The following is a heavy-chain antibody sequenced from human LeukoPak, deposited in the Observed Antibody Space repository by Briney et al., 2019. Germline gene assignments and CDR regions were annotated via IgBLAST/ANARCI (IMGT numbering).Heavy chain of an antibody. D-gene: IGHD4-17*01. CDR1: GGSFSGYY. CDR2: INHGGGT. CDR3: ARGYGDYELGFDP. V-gene: IGHV4-34*01. Sequence: SETLSLTCAVYGGSFSGYYWSWIRQPPGKGLEWIGEINHGGGTNYNPSLKSRVTIAVDTYKNQFSLKLSAVTAADTAVYYCARGYGDYELGFDPWGQGTLVTVSS. J-gene: IGHJ5*02.